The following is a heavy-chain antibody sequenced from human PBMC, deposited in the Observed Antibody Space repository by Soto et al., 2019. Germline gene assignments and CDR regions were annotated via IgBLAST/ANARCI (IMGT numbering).Heavy chain of an antibody. J-gene: IGHJ6*02. Sequence: SETLSLTCTVSGGSISSGGYYWCWIRQHPGKGLEWIGYIYYSGSTYYNPSLKSRVTISVDTSKNQFSLKLSSVTAADTAVYYCARIRLSDFWSGNTTYYYYYGMDVWGQGTTVT. D-gene: IGHD3-3*01. CDR1: GGSISSGGYY. V-gene: IGHV4-31*03. CDR3: ARIRLSDFWSGNTTYYYYYGMDV. CDR2: IYYSGST.